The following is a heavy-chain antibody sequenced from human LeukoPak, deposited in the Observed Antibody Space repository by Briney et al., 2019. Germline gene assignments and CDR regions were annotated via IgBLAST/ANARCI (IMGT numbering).Heavy chain of an antibody. CDR2: IYYSGST. CDR1: GGSISSHY. D-gene: IGHD2-15*01. Sequence: SETLSLTCTVSGGSISSHYWSWIRQPPGKGLEWIGYIYYSGSTYYNPSLKSRVTISVDTSKNQFSLKLSSVTAADTAVYYCARAREAARLSERENWFDPWGQGTLVTVSS. V-gene: IGHV4-59*06. CDR3: ARAREAARLSERENWFDP. J-gene: IGHJ5*02.